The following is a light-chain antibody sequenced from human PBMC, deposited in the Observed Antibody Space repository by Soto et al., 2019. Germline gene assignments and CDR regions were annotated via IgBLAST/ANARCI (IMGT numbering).Light chain of an antibody. CDR3: QQYCSSPT. CDR1: QSVKSSY. CDR2: GVS. V-gene: IGKV3-20*01. J-gene: IGKJ5*01. Sequence: EIVLTQSPATLSLSPGERATLSCRASQSVKSSYLAWHQQTPGQAPRLLLYGVSNRATGIPDRFNASGSGTDFTLTITKLEPEDFAVYYCQQYCSSPTFGQGTRLEIK.